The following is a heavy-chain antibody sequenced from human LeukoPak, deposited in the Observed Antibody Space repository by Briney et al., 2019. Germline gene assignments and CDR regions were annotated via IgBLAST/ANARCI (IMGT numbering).Heavy chain of an antibody. CDR3: AKAAGLWELLDAFDI. D-gene: IGHD1-26*01. CDR1: GFTFDDYA. CDR2: ISWNSGSI. V-gene: IGHV3-9*01. Sequence: GGSLRLSCAASGFTFDDYAMHWVRHAPGKGLEWVSGISWNSGSIGYADSVKGRFTISRDNAKNSLYLQMNSLRAEDTALYYCAKAAGLWELLDAFDIWGQGTMVTVSS. J-gene: IGHJ3*02.